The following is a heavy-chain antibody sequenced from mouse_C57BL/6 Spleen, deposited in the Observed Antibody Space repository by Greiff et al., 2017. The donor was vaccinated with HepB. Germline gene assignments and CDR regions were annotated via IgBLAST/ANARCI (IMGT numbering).Heavy chain of an antibody. CDR3: ASYYGSSDYAMDY. V-gene: IGHV8-12*01. J-gene: IGHJ4*01. D-gene: IGHD1-1*01. CDR1: GFSLSTSGMG. Sequence: QVTLKESGPGILQSSQTLSLTCSFSGFSLSTSGMGVSWIRQPSGKGLEWLAHIYWDDDKRYNPSLKSRLTISKDTSRNQVFLKITSVDTADTATYYCASYYGSSDYAMDYWGQGTSVTVSS. CDR2: IYWDDDK.